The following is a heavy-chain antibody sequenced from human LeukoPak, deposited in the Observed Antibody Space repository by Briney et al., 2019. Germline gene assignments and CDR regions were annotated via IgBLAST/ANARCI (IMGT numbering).Heavy chain of an antibody. V-gene: IGHV3-21*01. CDR1: RFTFIGYT. Sequence: GGSLRLSCAASRFTFIGYTMNWVRQAPGKGLEWVSSISSRSTYIYYADSVKGRFTISRDNAKNSLYLQMNSLRAEDTAVYYCAREESGSSGWYDYWGQGTLVTVSS. CDR2: ISSRSTYI. D-gene: IGHD6-19*01. CDR3: AREESGSSGWYDY. J-gene: IGHJ4*02.